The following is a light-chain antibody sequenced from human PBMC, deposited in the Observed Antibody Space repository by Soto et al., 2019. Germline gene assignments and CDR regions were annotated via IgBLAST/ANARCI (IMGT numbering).Light chain of an antibody. CDR3: AAWDDDLHVWL. CDR1: DSNIGSTA. V-gene: IGLV1-44*01. J-gene: IGLJ3*02. CDR2: SSN. Sequence: QSVLTQPPSVSATPGQGVILSCSGGDSNIGSTAVNWYQQLPGTAPRLLIYSSNQRPSGVPDRSSGSKSGTSASLAISGRQSEDEADYYCAAWDDDLHVWLFGGGTKLTVL.